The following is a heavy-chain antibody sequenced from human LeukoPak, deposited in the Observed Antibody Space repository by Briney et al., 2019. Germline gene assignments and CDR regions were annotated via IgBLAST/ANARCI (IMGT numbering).Heavy chain of an antibody. CDR3: ARDLYRYCSSTSCENFDY. J-gene: IGHJ4*02. V-gene: IGHV1-69*04. Sequence: ASVKVSCKASGGTFSSYAISWVRQAPGQGLEWMGRIIPILGIANYAQKFQGRATITADKSTSTAYMELSSLRSDDTAVYYCARDLYRYCSSTSCENFDYWGQGTLVTVSS. CDR1: GGTFSSYA. CDR2: IIPILGIA. D-gene: IGHD2-2*01.